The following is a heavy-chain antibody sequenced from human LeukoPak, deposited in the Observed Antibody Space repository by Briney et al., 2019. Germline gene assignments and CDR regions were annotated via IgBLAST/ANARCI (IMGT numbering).Heavy chain of an antibody. CDR3: ASRPITNCSGGSCYSYYYYYGMDV. CDR1: GGSISSYY. J-gene: IGHJ6*02. V-gene: IGHV4-59*08. D-gene: IGHD2-15*01. CDR2: IYYSGST. Sequence: KPSETLSLTCTVSGGSISSYYWSWIRQPPGKGLEWIGYIYYSGSTNYNPSLKSRVTISVDTSKNQFSLKLSSVTAADTAVYYCASRPITNCSGGSCYSYYYYYGMDVWGQGTTVTVSS.